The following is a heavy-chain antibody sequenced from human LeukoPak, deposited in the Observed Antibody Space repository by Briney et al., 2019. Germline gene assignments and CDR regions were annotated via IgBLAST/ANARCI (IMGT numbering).Heavy chain of an antibody. CDR2: IIPIFGIA. Sequence: ASVKVSCKASGGTFSSYAISWVRQAPGQGLEWMGRIIPIFGIANYAQKFQGRVTITADKSTSTACMELSSLRSEDTAVYYCAREVYDFWSGRKYYYYGMDVWGQGTMVTVSS. V-gene: IGHV1-69*04. CDR3: AREVYDFWSGRKYYYYGMDV. J-gene: IGHJ6*02. CDR1: GGTFSSYA. D-gene: IGHD3-3*01.